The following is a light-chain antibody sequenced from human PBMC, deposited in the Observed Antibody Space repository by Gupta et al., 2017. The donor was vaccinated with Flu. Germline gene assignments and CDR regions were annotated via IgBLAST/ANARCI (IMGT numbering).Light chain of an antibody. CDR3: FSVDRSGNDRV. V-gene: IGLV3-10*01. CDR1: AFPQRY. Sequence: GDAFPQRYSYCYQQKTGQTPQLLIYEDIKRPSKIPERFSGTTSGTVATLTITGAQVEDEADYYCFSVDRSGNDRVFGGGTKLAVL. CDR2: EDI. J-gene: IGLJ2*01.